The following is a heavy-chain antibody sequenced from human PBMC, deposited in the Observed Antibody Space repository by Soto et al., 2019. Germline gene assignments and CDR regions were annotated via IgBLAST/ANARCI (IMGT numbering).Heavy chain of an antibody. Sequence: GASVKVSCKVSGYTLTELSMHWVRQAPGKGLEWMGGFDPEDGETIYAQKFQGRVTMTEDTSTDTAYMELGSLRSEDTAVYYCAITMTIPYYYYGMDVWGQGTTVTVSS. CDR3: AITMTIPYYYYGMDV. D-gene: IGHD3-22*01. V-gene: IGHV1-24*01. CDR1: GYTLTELS. J-gene: IGHJ6*02. CDR2: FDPEDGET.